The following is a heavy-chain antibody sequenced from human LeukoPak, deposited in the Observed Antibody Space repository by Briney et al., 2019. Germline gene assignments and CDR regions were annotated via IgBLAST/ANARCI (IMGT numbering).Heavy chain of an antibody. Sequence: NPSETLSLTCTVSGGSISSYYWSWIRQPAGKGLEWIGRIYTSGSTNYNPSLKSRVTMSVDTSKNQFSLKRSSVTAADTAVYYCAREGRLTTVTKDAFDIWGQGTMVTVSS. CDR3: AREGRLTTVTKDAFDI. D-gene: IGHD4-17*01. V-gene: IGHV4-4*07. J-gene: IGHJ3*02. CDR2: IYTSGST. CDR1: GGSISSYY.